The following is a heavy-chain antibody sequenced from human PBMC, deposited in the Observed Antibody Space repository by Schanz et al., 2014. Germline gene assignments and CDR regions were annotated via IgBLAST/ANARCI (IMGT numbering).Heavy chain of an antibody. CDR3: ARANYRRKINFDY. Sequence: EVQLLESGGGLVQPGGSLRLSCAASGFTFSDHYMDWVRQAPGKGLEWVSAISGSGGSTYYADSVKGRFTISRDNSKNTLYLQMNSLRAEDTAVYYCARANYRRKINFDYWGRGTLVTVSS. D-gene: IGHD3-10*01. CDR2: ISGSGGST. V-gene: IGHV3-23*01. J-gene: IGHJ4*02. CDR1: GFTFSDHY.